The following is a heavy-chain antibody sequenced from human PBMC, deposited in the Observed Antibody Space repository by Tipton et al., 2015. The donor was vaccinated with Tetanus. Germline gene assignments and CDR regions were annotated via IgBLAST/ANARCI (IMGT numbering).Heavy chain of an antibody. CDR3: ARERVYNSALYYYYYGMDV. D-gene: IGHD1-1*01. Sequence: SLRLSCAASGFTFSDYYMSWIRQAPGKGLEWVSYISSSGSTIYYADSVKGRFTISRDNAKNSLYLQMNSLRAEDTAVYYCARERVYNSALYYYYYGMDVWDQGP. CDR2: ISSSGSTI. J-gene: IGHJ6*02. CDR1: GFTFSDYY. V-gene: IGHV3-11*01.